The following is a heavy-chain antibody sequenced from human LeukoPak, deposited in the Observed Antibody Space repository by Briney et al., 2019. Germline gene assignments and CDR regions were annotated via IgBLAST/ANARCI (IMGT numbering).Heavy chain of an antibody. J-gene: IGHJ4*02. Sequence: TGGSLRLSCAASGFTFSGYWMSWLRQAPGKGLEWVANIKQDGTEKYVDSVKGRFIISRDNAKNSLYLQINSLRAEDTAVYYCARDGSGWSVYWGQGTLVTVSS. CDR2: IKQDGTEK. V-gene: IGHV3-7*01. D-gene: IGHD6-19*01. CDR1: GFTFSGYW. CDR3: ARDGSGWSVY.